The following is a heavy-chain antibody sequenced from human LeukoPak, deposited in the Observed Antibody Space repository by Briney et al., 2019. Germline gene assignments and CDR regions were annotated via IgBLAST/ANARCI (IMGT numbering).Heavy chain of an antibody. CDR3: ARGRYSGYDFDY. V-gene: IGHV3-48*03. Sequence: GGSLRLSCAASGFTFSNYEMNWVRQAPGKGLEWVSYISSSGSTIYYADSVKGRFTISRDNAKNSLYLQMHSLRAEDTAIYYCARGRYSGYDFDYWGQGALVTVSS. CDR1: GFTFSNYE. CDR2: ISSSGSTI. D-gene: IGHD5-12*01. J-gene: IGHJ4*02.